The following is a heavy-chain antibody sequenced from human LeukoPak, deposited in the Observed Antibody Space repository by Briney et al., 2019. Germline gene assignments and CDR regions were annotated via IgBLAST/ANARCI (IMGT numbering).Heavy chain of an antibody. CDR2: IIPIFGTA. V-gene: IGHV1-69*05. D-gene: IGHD3-22*01. CDR3: AKSSGYYYDSSGYVPFDY. Sequence: ASVKVSCKASGGTFSSYAISWVRQAPGQGLEWMGGIIPIFGTANYAQKFQGRVTITTDESTSTAYMELSSLRSEDTAVYYCAKSSGYYYDSSGYVPFDYWGQGTLVTVSS. CDR1: GGTFSSYA. J-gene: IGHJ4*02.